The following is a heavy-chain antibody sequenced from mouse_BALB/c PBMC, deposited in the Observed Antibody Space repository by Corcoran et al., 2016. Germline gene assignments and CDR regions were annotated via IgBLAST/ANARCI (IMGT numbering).Heavy chain of an antibody. CDR3: ARGDTTAFYAMDY. CDR2: ISYDGSN. Sequence: DVQLQESGPGLVKPSQSLSLTCSVTGYSITSGYYWNWIRQFPGNKLEWMGYISYDGSNNYNPSLKNRISITRDTSKNQFFLKLNSVTTEDTATYYCARGDTTAFYAMDYWGQGTTLTVSS. V-gene: IGHV3-6*02. J-gene: IGHJ2*01. D-gene: IGHD1-2*01. CDR1: GYSITSGYY.